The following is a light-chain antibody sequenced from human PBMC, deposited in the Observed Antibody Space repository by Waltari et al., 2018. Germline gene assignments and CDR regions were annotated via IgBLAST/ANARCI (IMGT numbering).Light chain of an antibody. CDR1: RSNIGGNY. Sequence: QSVLTQPPSASGTPGQKVTISCSGGRSNIGGNYVYWYQQLPGTAPKLLTYKSNQRPSGVPDRFSGSKSGTSASLAISGLRSEDEGHYYCAAWDDSLSNFVFGTGTKVTVL. J-gene: IGLJ1*01. V-gene: IGLV1-47*01. CDR2: KSN. CDR3: AAWDDSLSNFV.